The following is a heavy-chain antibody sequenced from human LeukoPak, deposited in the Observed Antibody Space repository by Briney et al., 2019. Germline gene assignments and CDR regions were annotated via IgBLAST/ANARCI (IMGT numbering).Heavy chain of an antibody. CDR3: ARQLGIAVAGTSSDY. J-gene: IGHJ4*02. Sequence: WGRQMPXXXLEWXGIIYPGDSATRYSPSFQGQVTISADKSISTAYLQWSSLKASDTAMYYCARQLGIAVAGTSSDYWGQGTLVTVSS. CDR2: IYPGDSAT. V-gene: IGHV5-51*01. D-gene: IGHD6-19*01.